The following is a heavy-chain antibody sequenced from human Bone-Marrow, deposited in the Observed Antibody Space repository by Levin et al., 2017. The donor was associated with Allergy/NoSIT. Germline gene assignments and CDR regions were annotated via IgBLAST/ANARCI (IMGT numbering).Heavy chain of an antibody. CDR3: TTVKPDTLIGYFINPRQF. J-gene: IGHJ1*01. V-gene: IGHV3-15*01. CDR1: GFNFSDAW. CDR2: IKGKSDGGTR. Sequence: GGSLRLSCAASGFNFSDAWMSWVRQAPGKGLEWVGRIKGKSDGGTRDHAAPVKGRFTILKDDSKNILFLQMNSLKTEDTAVYHCTTVKPDTLIGYFINPRQFWGEGTLVTVSS. D-gene: IGHD3-9*01.